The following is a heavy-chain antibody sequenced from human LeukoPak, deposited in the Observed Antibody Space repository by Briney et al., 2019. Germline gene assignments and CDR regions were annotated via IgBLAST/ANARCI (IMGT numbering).Heavy chain of an antibody. V-gene: IGHV4-39*01. Sequence: PSETLSLTCTLSGGSISTSSYYWGWIRHPPGKGLEWTGRIYYSGSTYYNPSLKRRVTISEDTSKNQFSLKLSSVTAADTAVYYCAVIRIYYYYCGMEVRGEGTTVTVSS. J-gene: IGHJ6*04. CDR2: IYYSGST. CDR1: GGSISTSSYY. CDR3: AVIRIYYYYCGMEV. D-gene: IGHD3-10*01.